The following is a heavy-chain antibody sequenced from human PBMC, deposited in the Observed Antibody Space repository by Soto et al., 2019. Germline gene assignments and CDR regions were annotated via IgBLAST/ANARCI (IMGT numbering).Heavy chain of an antibody. CDR1: GYTFTSYA. D-gene: IGHD3-10*01. V-gene: IGHV1-18*01. CDR3: ARSGTPAGY. Sequence: QVQLVQSGAEVKKPGASVKVSCKASGYTFTSYAISWVRQAPGQGLEWMGWISAYNGNTNYVQKLRGRVTMNTDTSTTPGYMALRSLRSDDTAVDYCARSGTPAGYWGQGTLVTVSS. CDR2: ISAYNGNT. J-gene: IGHJ4*02.